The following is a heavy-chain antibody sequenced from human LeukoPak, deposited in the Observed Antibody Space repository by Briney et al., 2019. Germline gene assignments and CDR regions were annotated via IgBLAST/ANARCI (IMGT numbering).Heavy chain of an antibody. CDR3: ARGLPNDY. J-gene: IGHJ4*02. CDR2: IYHSGST. V-gene: IGHV4-38-2*01. CDR1: GYSISSGYY. Sequence: TSETLSLTCAVSGYSISSGYYWGWIRQPPGKGLEWIGSIYHSGSTYYNPSLKSRVTISVGTSKNQFSLKLSSVTAADTAVYYCARGLPNDYWGQGTLVTVSS.